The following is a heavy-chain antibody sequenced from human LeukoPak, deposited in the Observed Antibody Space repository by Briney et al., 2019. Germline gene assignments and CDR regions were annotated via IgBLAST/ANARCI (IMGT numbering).Heavy chain of an antibody. CDR3: ARGLKYSSLDYFDY. D-gene: IGHD3-22*01. V-gene: IGHV1-69*13. J-gene: IGHJ4*02. CDR1: GGTFSGYA. CDR2: IIPIFGTA. Sequence: SVKVSCKASGGTFSGYAISWVRQAPGQGLEWMGGIIPIFGTANYAQKFQGRVTITADESTSTAYMELSSLRSEDTAVYYCARGLKYSSLDYFDYWGQGTLVTVSS.